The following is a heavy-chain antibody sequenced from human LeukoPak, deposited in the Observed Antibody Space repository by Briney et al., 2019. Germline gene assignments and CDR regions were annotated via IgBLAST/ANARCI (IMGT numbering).Heavy chain of an antibody. J-gene: IGHJ4*02. CDR1: GGSISSYY. CDR2: IYYSGST. V-gene: IGHV4-59*01. CDR3: AIGLYYDFWSGFDY. D-gene: IGHD3-3*01. Sequence: SETLSLTCTVSGGSISSYYWSWIRQPPGKGLEWIGYIYYSGSTNYNPSLKSRVTISVDTSKNQFSLKLSSVTAADTAVYYCAIGLYYDFWSGFDYWGQGTLVTVSS.